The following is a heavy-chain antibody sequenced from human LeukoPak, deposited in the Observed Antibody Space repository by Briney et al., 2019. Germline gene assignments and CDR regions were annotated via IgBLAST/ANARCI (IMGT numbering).Heavy chain of an antibody. Sequence: GGSLRLSCAASGFSFSKYWMHWVRHTPGEGLVWVARIKEDGTYTSYADSVKGRFTISRDNARSTVFLQMNSLRAEDTAVYYCARDFDMGITPGDDFDFWGQGTLVTASS. V-gene: IGHV3-74*01. CDR1: GFSFSKYW. CDR3: ARDFDMGITPGDDFDF. D-gene: IGHD3-9*01. CDR2: IKEDGTYT. J-gene: IGHJ4*02.